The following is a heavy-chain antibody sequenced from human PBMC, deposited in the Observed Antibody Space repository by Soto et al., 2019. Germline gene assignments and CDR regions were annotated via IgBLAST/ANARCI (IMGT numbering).Heavy chain of an antibody. CDR1: GYTFTSYA. D-gene: IGHD1-7*01. J-gene: IGHJ4*02. Sequence: QVQLVQSGAEVKKPGASVKVSCKASGYTFTSYAMHWVRQAPGQRLEWVGWINAGNGNTKYSQKFQGRVTITRDTSASTAYMELSSLRSEDTAVYYCARSQRPSNWNYLPLDYWGQGTLVTVSS. CDR2: INAGNGNT. V-gene: IGHV1-3*01. CDR3: ARSQRPSNWNYLPLDY.